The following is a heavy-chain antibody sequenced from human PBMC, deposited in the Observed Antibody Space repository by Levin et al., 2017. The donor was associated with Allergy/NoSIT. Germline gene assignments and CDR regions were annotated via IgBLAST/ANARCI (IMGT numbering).Heavy chain of an antibody. V-gene: IGHV1-2*02. CDR1: GYTFTGYY. CDR2: INPNSGGT. CDR3: ARAYQGSGWLLHGYYFDY. D-gene: IGHD6-19*01. Sequence: GASVKVSCKASGYTFTGYYMHWVRQAPGQGLEWMGWINPNSGGTNYAQKFQGRVTMTRDTSISTAYMELSRLRSDDTAVYYCARAYQGSGWLLHGYYFDYWGQGTLVTVSS. J-gene: IGHJ4*02.